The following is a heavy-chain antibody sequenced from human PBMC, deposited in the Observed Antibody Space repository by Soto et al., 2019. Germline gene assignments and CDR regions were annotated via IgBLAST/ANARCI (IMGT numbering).Heavy chain of an antibody. CDR1: GYTFTSYG. CDR3: ARDRALTTRGSGSSPPPMDV. V-gene: IGHV1-18*01. CDR2: ISAYNGKT. Sequence: ASVKVSCKASGYTFTSYGISWVRQAPGQGLEWMGWISAYNGKTNYAQKLQGRVTMTTDTSTSTAYMELRSLRSDDTAVYYCARDRALTTRGSGSSPPPMDVWGKGTTVTVSS. J-gene: IGHJ6*03. D-gene: IGHD3-10*01.